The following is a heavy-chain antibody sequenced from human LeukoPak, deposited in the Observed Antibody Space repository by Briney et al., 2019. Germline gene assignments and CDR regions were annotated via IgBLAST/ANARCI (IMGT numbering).Heavy chain of an antibody. J-gene: IGHJ4*02. Sequence: AGGSLRLSCAASGFPFNAYWMTWVRQAPGKGLEWVANIRQDGDTKYYVDSVKGRFTISRDNAMNSLYLQMNSLRAEDTAICYCARSLPYGTTWYGRSDFWGQGTLVTVSS. V-gene: IGHV3-7*03. CDR1: GFPFNAYW. CDR2: IRQDGDTK. CDR3: ARSLPYGTTWYGRSDF. D-gene: IGHD6-13*01.